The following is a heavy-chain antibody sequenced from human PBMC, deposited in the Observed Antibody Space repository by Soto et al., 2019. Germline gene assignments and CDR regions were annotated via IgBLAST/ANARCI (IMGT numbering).Heavy chain of an antibody. CDR2: IYSKAGKM. D-gene: IGHD2-15*01. CDR3: ASDIAFDIDY. Sequence: QVHLLQSGAEVQKPGASVKVSCKTSGYTFNDFGITWVRQAPGLGLEWLGWIYSKAGKMNFAPKFQNRVIMTTDTSTSTAFMEFTSLTFDDSAIYFLASDIAFDIDYWGQGTLVTVS. V-gene: IGHV1-18*01. J-gene: IGHJ4*02. CDR1: GYTFNDFG.